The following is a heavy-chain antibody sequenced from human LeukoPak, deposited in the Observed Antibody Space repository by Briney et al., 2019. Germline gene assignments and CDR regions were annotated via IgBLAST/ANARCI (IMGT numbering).Heavy chain of an antibody. J-gene: IGHJ4*02. CDR1: GFTFSSYW. Sequence: GGSLRLSCAASGFTFSSYWMHWVRQAPGKGLVWVSRINSDGSSTSYADSVKGRFTISRDNAKNTLYLQMNSLRAEDTAVYYCARGNYDFWSGYYLDYWGRGTLVTVSS. CDR3: ARGNYDFWSGYYLDY. CDR2: INSDGSST. V-gene: IGHV3-74*01. D-gene: IGHD3-3*01.